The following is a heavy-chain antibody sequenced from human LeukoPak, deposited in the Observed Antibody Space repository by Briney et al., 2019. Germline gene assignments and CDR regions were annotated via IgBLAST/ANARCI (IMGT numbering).Heavy chain of an antibody. CDR2: ISGSGGST. J-gene: IGHJ4*02. CDR1: GFTFSSYA. Sequence: GGSLRLSCAASGFTFSSYAMSWVRQASGKGLEWVSAISGSGGSTYYADSVKGRFTISRDNSKNTLYLQMNSLRAEDTAVYYCAKMDLINRRGYFDYWGQGTLVTVSS. V-gene: IGHV3-23*01. D-gene: IGHD1-14*01. CDR3: AKMDLINRRGYFDY.